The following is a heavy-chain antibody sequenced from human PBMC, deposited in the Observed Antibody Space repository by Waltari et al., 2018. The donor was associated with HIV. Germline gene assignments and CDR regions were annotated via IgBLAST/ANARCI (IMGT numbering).Heavy chain of an antibody. D-gene: IGHD2-21*01. CDR3: TTDEGDWNYGGP. Sequence: EVQLVESGGGLIRPGGSVRLSCVASGFTFKNAWMTWVRQAPGKGRGGLGRIKSKADGGTIDYAAPLKGRSTISRDDSKNTFFLQMGSLEIEDTAVYYCTTDEGDWNYGGPWGQGTTVTVS. J-gene: IGHJ6*02. V-gene: IGHV3-15*01. CDR2: IKSKADGGTI. CDR1: GFTFKNAW.